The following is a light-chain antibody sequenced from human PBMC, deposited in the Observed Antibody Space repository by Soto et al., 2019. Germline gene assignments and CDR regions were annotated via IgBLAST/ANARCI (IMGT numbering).Light chain of an antibody. CDR1: QSVTNR. J-gene: IGKJ5*01. V-gene: IGKV3-15*01. CDR3: QQYYRWPIT. Sequence: EIVMTQSPATLSVSPGERATLSCRASQSVTNRLAWYQHKPGQAPRLLVYDASIWATGIPARFSGSGSGTDFTLTISSLQSEDFAVYYCQQYYRWPITFGQGTRLEIK. CDR2: DAS.